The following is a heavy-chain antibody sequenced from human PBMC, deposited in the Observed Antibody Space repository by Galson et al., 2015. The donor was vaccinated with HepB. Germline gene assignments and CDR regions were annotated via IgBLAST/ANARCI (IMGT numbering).Heavy chain of an antibody. CDR2: IKQDGSEK. CDR1: GFTFSTYW. CDR3: ARLFEAASINYYYDMDV. Sequence: SLRLSCAASGFTFSTYWMSWVRQAPGKGLEWVANIKQDGSEKYCVDSVKGRFTISRDNAKYSLYLQMNSLRDEDTAVYYCARLFEAASINYYYDMDVWGQGTTVTVSS. D-gene: IGHD6-13*01. V-gene: IGHV3-7*01. J-gene: IGHJ6*02.